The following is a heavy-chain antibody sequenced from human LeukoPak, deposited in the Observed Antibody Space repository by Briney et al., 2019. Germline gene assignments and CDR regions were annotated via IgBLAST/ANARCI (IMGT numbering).Heavy chain of an antibody. D-gene: IGHD3-10*01. CDR3: ARAYGSGSPSNWFDP. J-gene: IGHJ5*02. CDR2: IYYSGST. Sequence: SETLSLTCTVSGGSISSYYWSWIRQPPGKGLEWIGYIYYSGSTNYNPSLKSRVTMSVDTSKNQFSLRLSSVTAADTAVYYCARAYGSGSPSNWFDPWGQGTLVTVSS. V-gene: IGHV4-59*08. CDR1: GGSISSYY.